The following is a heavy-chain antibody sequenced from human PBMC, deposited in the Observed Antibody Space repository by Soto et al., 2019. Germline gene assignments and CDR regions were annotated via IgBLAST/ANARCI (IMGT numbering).Heavy chain of an antibody. D-gene: IGHD4-17*01. CDR3: TRDPQNLFGDYNY. CDR1: GFTCSDYY. Sequence: PGGSLRLSCAASGFTCSDYYMGWIRQAPGRGLEWIAYISSSGKTIYYADSVRGRFTISRDNAKNSLFLQMNSLRAEDTAVYYCTRDPQNLFGDYNYWGQGTLVTVSS. CDR2: ISSSGKTI. V-gene: IGHV3-11*01. J-gene: IGHJ4*02.